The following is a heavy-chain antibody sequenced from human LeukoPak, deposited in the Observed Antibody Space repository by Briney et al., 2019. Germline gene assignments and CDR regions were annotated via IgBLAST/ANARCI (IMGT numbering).Heavy chain of an antibody. D-gene: IGHD3-10*01. Sequence: PGGSLRLSCAASGFTFSNYAMYWVRQAPGKGLEWVAFTTYDEGDKYYADSVKGRFTISRDNPKNTLYLQMYSLRAEDTAVYYCAKDRANAWSSDYWGQGTLVTVSS. V-gene: IGHV3-30*02. CDR1: GFTFSNYA. CDR3: AKDRANAWSSDY. CDR2: TTYDEGDK. J-gene: IGHJ4*02.